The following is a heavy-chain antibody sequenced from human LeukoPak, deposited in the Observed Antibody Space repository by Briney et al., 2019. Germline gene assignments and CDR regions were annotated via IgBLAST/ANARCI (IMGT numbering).Heavy chain of an antibody. V-gene: IGHV3-7*01. D-gene: IGHD1-26*01. CDR3: GGDGSRAGRYYPMDV. CDR1: GFTFSDYW. CDR2: IKNDGCEK. Sequence: GGSLTLSCAASGFTFSDYWMSWVRQAPGKGLEWVSNIKNDGCEKYYADSVKGRFTISRDNAKNSLYLQMNYLRAEDTAVYFCGGDGSRAGRYYPMDVWGKGTTVTASS. J-gene: IGHJ6*03.